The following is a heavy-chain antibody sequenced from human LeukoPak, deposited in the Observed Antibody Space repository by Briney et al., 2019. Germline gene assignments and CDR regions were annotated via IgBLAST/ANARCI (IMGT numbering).Heavy chain of an antibody. CDR3: ARDRYCSGGSCSTVGLDY. CDR1: GYTFTTYG. CDR2: ITACNGNT. D-gene: IGHD2-15*01. Sequence: ASVKVSCKASGYTFTTYGISWVRQAPGQGLEWMGWITACNGNTNYAQKLQGRVTMTTDTSTSTAYMELRSLRSDDTAVYYCARDRYCSGGSCSTVGLDYWGQGTLVTVSS. J-gene: IGHJ4*02. V-gene: IGHV1-18*01.